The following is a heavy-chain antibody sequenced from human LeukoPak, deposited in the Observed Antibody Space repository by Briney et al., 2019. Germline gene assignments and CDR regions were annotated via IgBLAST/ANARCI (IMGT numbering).Heavy chain of an antibody. V-gene: IGHV3-72*01. J-gene: IGHJ6*03. CDR3: SRRGGQYFHMDV. Sequence: GGSLRLSCAASGFTVSDHYMEWVRQAPGKGLEWVGLTRNKVNSYTTEYAASVKGRFTISRDDSKNSLYLQMNSLKTEDTAVYYCSRRGGQYFHMDVWGKGTTVIVSS. CDR2: TRNKVNSYTT. CDR1: GFTVSDHY. D-gene: IGHD3-10*01.